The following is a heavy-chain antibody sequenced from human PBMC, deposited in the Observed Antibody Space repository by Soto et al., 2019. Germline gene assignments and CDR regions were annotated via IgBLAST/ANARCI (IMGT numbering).Heavy chain of an antibody. CDR3: ASPYYYHSSGYPDAFDI. J-gene: IGHJ3*02. Sequence: SRASCRVSFNSYEVNWFLQYKVKGLEWVSYISSSGSTIYYADSVKGRFTISRDNAKNSLYLQMNSLRAEDTAVYYCASPYYYHSSGYPDAFDIW. D-gene: IGHD3-22*01. CDR1: RVSFNSYE. V-gene: IGHV3-48*03. CDR2: ISSSGSTI.